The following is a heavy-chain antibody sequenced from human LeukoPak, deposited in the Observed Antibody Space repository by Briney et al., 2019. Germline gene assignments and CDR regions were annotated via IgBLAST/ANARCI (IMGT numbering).Heavy chain of an antibody. Sequence: GSSVKVSCKASGGTFSSYAISWVRQAPGQGLEWMGGIIPIFGTANYAQKFQGRVTITADKSTSTAYMELSSLRSEDTAVYHCARDPQAYGDSFFDYWGQGTLVTVSS. CDR1: GGTFSSYA. J-gene: IGHJ4*02. CDR2: IIPIFGTA. D-gene: IGHD4-17*01. V-gene: IGHV1-69*06. CDR3: ARDPQAYGDSFFDY.